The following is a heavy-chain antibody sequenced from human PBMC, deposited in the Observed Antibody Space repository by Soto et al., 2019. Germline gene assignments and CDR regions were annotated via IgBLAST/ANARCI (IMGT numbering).Heavy chain of an antibody. J-gene: IGHJ4*02. D-gene: IGHD4-17*01. Sequence: SETLSLTCAVYGGSFSGYYWSWIRQPPGKGLEWIGEINHSGSTNYNPSLKSRVTISVDTSKNQFSLKLSSVTAADTAVYYCARGMRTGGEGQYGDYLPGDYWGQGTLVTVSS. V-gene: IGHV4-34*01. CDR3: ARGMRTGGEGQYGDYLPGDY. CDR1: GGSFSGYY. CDR2: INHSGST.